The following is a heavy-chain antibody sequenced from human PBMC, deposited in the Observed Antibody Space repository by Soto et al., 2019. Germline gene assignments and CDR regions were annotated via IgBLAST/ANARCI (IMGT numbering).Heavy chain of an antibody. CDR3: AAAILGQPPYFYGMDV. D-gene: IGHD1-26*01. CDR2: IVVGSDNT. J-gene: IGHJ6*02. V-gene: IGHV1-58*01. Sequence: QMQLVQSGPEVKKPGTSLKVSCKASGFTLSSSAVQWVRQARGQGLEWIGWIVVGSDNTNYAQKFQERVTITRDMSTSTVYMELSSLRSEDTAIYYCAAAILGQPPYFYGMDVWGQGTPVTVSS. CDR1: GFTLSSSA.